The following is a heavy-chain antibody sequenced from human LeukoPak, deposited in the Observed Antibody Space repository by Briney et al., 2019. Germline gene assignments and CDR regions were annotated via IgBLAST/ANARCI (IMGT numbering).Heavy chain of an antibody. CDR2: IYYSGST. Sequence: SETLSLTCTVSGGSLSSYYWRWIRQPPGKGLEWIGYIYYSGSTNYNPSLKSRVTISVDTSKNQFSLKLSSVTAADTAVYYCARNNWNDVRYFDYWGQGTLVTVSS. D-gene: IGHD1-1*01. J-gene: IGHJ4*02. CDR1: GGSLSSYY. CDR3: ARNNWNDVRYFDY. V-gene: IGHV4-59*12.